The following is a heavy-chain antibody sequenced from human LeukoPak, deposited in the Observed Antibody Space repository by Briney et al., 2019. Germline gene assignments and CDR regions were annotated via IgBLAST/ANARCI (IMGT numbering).Heavy chain of an antibody. CDR2: IYYSGST. V-gene: IGHV4-30-4*08. Sequence: SSETLSLTYTVSGGSISSGDYYWSWIRQPPGKGLEWIGYIYYSGSTYYNPSLKSRVTISVDTSKNQFSLKLSSVTAADTAVYYCARGPDTAMVHFDYWGQGTLVTVSS. J-gene: IGHJ4*02. CDR3: ARGPDTAMVHFDY. CDR1: GGSISSGDYY. D-gene: IGHD5-18*01.